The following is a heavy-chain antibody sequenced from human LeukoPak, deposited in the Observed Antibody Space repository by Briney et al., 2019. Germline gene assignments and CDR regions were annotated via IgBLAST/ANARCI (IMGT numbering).Heavy chain of an antibody. J-gene: IGHJ1*01. CDR3: ASSEKQQVARMYFQH. CDR1: GFTFSSHG. Sequence: GGSLRLSCAASGFTFSSHGMHWVRQAPGKGLEWVAVISYDGNNQYYADSVKGRFTISRDNSKDTLYLQMSSLRAEDTAMYYCASSEKQQVARMYFQHWGQGTLVTVSS. V-gene: IGHV3-30*03. CDR2: ISYDGNNQ. D-gene: IGHD6-13*01.